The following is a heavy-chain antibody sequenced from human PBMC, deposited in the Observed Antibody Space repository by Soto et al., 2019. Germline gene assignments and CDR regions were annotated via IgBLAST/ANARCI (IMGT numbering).Heavy chain of an antibody. J-gene: IGHJ4*02. CDR3: ARSSTSANYFDY. Sequence: QVQLQESGPGLVKPSQTLSLTCTVSGGSISSGGYYWTWIRQHPGKGLEWIGYIYYSGSTYYNPYLQCRITISVDTSKNQFSLKLSSVTAADTAVYYCARSSTSANYFDYWGQGTLVTVSS. CDR2: IYYSGST. CDR1: GGSISSGGYY. V-gene: IGHV4-31*03. D-gene: IGHD2-2*01.